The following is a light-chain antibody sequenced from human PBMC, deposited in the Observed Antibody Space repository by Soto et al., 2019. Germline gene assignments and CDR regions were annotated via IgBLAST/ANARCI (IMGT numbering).Light chain of an antibody. Sequence: QSALTQPPSASGSPGQSVTIPCAGTSTDVGEYNYVSWYQQHPGKVPKLIIFEVNKRPSWVPDRFSGSKSGDTASLTVSGLQAEDEADYYCSSFVGAPVIFGGGTKVTVL. V-gene: IGLV2-8*01. CDR1: STDVGEYNY. CDR2: EVN. CDR3: SSFVGAPVI. J-gene: IGLJ2*01.